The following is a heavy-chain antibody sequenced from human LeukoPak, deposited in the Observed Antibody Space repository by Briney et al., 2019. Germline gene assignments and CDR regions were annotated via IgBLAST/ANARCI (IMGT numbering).Heavy chain of an antibody. D-gene: IGHD5-24*01. Sequence: GGSLRLSCAASGFIFSTYSMNWVRQAPGKGLEWVSSITSSSGYILYADSVKGRFTISRDNAKNSLYLQVTSLRAEDTAVYYCARTISGGHNFDYWGQGTLVTVSS. V-gene: IGHV3-21*01. J-gene: IGHJ4*02. CDR1: GFIFSTYS. CDR2: ITSSSGYI. CDR3: ARTISGGHNFDY.